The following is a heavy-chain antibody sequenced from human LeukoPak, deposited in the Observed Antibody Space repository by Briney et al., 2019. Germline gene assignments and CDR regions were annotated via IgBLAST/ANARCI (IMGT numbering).Heavy chain of an antibody. CDR3: APEQWPLPTDY. CDR2: ISSSSSTI. V-gene: IGHV3-48*01. D-gene: IGHD6-19*01. CDR1: GFTFSSYS. Sequence: GGSLRLSCAASGFTFSSYSMNWVRQAPGKGLEWVSYISSSSSTIYYADSVKGRFTISRDNAKNSLYLQMNSLRAEDTAVYYCAPEQWPLPTDYWGQGTLVTVSS. J-gene: IGHJ4*02.